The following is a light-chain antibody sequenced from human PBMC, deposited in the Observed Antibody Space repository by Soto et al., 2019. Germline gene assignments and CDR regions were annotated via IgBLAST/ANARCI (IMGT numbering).Light chain of an antibody. CDR2: DVS. Sequence: QSALTQPASVSGSPGQSITISCSGTSSDVGGYKYVSWYQHHPGKAPKLLIYDVSNRPSGISDRFSGSKSGNAAPLTISGLQADDEADYYCSSLSDSRNLLFGTGTKLTVL. CDR3: SSLSDSRNLL. CDR1: SSDVGGYKY. J-gene: IGLJ1*01. V-gene: IGLV2-14*01.